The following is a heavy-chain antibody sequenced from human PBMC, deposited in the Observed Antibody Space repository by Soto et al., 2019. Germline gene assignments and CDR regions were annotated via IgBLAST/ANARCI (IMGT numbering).Heavy chain of an antibody. CDR2: ISAYNGNT. CDR1: GYTFTSYG. V-gene: IGHV1-18*01. CDR3: ARSITMVRGVIIYGFDY. J-gene: IGHJ4*02. Sequence: ASVKVSCKASGYTFTSYGISWVRQAPGQGLEWMGWISAYNGNTNYAQKIQGRVTMTTDTSTSTAYMELRSLRSDDTAVYYFARSITMVRGVIIYGFDYWGQGTVVTVSS. D-gene: IGHD3-10*01.